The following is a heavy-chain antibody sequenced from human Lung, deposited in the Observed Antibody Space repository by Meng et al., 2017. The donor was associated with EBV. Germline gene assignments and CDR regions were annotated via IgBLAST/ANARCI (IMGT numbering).Heavy chain of an antibody. Sequence: QVRLRQPAPGLVKPSQTPSLTCTVSGGSISSGGFYWSWIRQHPGKGLEWIGYIYYSGSTYYNPSLRSRVAISIDTSKNQFSLKLTSVTAADTAVYFCARTNYGDYNWFDPWGQGTLVTVSS. CDR1: GGSISSGGFY. CDR2: IYYSGST. CDR3: ARTNYGDYNWFDP. V-gene: IGHV4-31*03. J-gene: IGHJ5*02. D-gene: IGHD4-17*01.